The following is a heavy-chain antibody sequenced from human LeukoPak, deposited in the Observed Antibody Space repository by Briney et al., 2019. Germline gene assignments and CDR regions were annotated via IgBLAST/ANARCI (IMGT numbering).Heavy chain of an antibody. CDR3: ARGFCSGGDCYQRPNFDY. D-gene: IGHD2-21*02. CDR1: GYNFIASY. CDR2: INPNSGAT. Sequence: GASVKVSCKTSGYNFIASYMHWVRQAPGQGLEWMGWINPNSGATNYAQEFQGRVTMTRDTSISTAYVELSSLRSDDTAVHYCARGFCSGGDCYQRPNFDYWGQGTLVTVSS. J-gene: IGHJ4*02. V-gene: IGHV1-2*02.